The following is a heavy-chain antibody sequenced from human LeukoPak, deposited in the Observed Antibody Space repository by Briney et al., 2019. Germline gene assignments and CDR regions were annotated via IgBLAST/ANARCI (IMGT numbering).Heavy chain of an antibody. CDR1: GFTFNNYA. J-gene: IGHJ3*02. Sequence: GGSLRLSCTASGFTFNNYAMSWVRQAPGKGLEWVASIGIDGEETYYADSVKGRFTISRDKSKSTLALQMKSLRVEDTAIYYCAKDVISMNGTWDPFDIWGQGTMVTVSS. D-gene: IGHD3-3*02. CDR3: AKDVISMNGTWDPFDI. V-gene: IGHV3-23*01. CDR2: IGIDGEET.